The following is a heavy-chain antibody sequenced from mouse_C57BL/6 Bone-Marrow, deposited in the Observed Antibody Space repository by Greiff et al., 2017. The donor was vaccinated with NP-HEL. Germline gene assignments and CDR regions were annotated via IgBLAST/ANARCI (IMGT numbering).Heavy chain of an antibody. D-gene: IGHD1-1*01. CDR1: GFNIKDDD. CDR3: TTGYGSSYWYFDV. V-gene: IGHV14-4*01. J-gene: IGHJ1*03. CDR2: IDPENGDT. Sequence: VQLQQSGAELVRPGASVKLSCTASGFNIKDDDMHWVKQRPEQGLEWIGWIDPENGDTEYASKFQGKATITADTSSNTAYLQLSSLTSEDTAVYYCTTGYGSSYWYFDVWGTGTTVTVSS.